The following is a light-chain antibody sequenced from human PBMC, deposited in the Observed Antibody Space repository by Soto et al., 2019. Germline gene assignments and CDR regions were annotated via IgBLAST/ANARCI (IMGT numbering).Light chain of an antibody. V-gene: IGLV3-1*01. Sequence: SYELTQPPSVSVSPGQTASITCSGDKLGDKYVSWYQHKPGQSPVLVIYQDSKRPSGIPERFFGSNSGNTATLTISGAQAMDEADFYCQAWDRSTAVFGTGTKVTVL. CDR2: QDS. J-gene: IGLJ1*01. CDR3: QAWDRSTAV. CDR1: KLGDKY.